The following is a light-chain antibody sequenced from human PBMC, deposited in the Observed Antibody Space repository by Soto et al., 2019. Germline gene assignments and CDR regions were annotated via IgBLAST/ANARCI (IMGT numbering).Light chain of an antibody. Sequence: DIPMTQSPSTLSASVGDRVTITCRASQSISTWLAWYQQKPGKAPKLLIYDVSSLESGVPSRFSGSGSGTEFTLTINSLQPDDFATYYCQQSNTFWTFGQGTKVEIK. J-gene: IGKJ1*01. CDR2: DVS. CDR3: QQSNTFWT. V-gene: IGKV1-5*01. CDR1: QSISTW.